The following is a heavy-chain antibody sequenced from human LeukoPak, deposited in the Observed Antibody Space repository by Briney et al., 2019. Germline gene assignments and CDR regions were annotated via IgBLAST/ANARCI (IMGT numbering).Heavy chain of an antibody. J-gene: IGHJ5*02. D-gene: IGHD3-3*01. CDR2: IYTSGST. CDR1: GGSISSYY. V-gene: IGHV4-4*07. Sequence: PSETLSLTCTVSGGSISSYYWSWIRQPAGKGLEWIGRIYTSGSTNYNPSLKSRVTMSVDTSKNQFSLKLSSVTAADTAVYYCARDFRSGYYKGDWFDPWGQGTLVTVSS. CDR3: ARDFRSGYYKGDWFDP.